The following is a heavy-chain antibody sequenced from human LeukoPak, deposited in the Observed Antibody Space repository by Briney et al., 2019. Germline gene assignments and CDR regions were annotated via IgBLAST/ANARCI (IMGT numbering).Heavy chain of an antibody. D-gene: IGHD6-13*01. J-gene: IGHJ4*02. V-gene: IGHV4-39*07. CDR1: GGSISSSSYY. Sequence: SETLSLTCTVSGGSISSSSYYWGWIRQPPGKGLEWIGSIYYSGSTYYNPSLKSRVTISVDTSKNQFSLKLSSVTAADTAVYYCARGYSSSWYGTSWGQGTLVTVSS. CDR3: ARGYSSSWYGTS. CDR2: IYYSGST.